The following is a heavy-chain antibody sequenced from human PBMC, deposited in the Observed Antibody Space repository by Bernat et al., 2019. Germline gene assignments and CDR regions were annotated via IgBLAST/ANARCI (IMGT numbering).Heavy chain of an antibody. J-gene: IGHJ6*02. CDR3: ARDKWLANHYYYYGMDV. Sequence: QVQLVESGGGLVKPGGSLRLSCAASGFTFSDYYMSWIRQAPGKGLEWVSYISSSGSTIYYADSVKGRFTISRDSAKNSLYLQMNSLRAEDTAVYYCARDKWLANHYYYYGMDVWGQGTTVTVSS. CDR2: ISSSGSTI. D-gene: IGHD6-19*01. V-gene: IGHV3-11*01. CDR1: GFTFSDYY.